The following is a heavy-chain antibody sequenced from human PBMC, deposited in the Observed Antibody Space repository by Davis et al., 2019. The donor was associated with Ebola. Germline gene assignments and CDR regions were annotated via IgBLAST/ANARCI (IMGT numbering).Heavy chain of an antibody. CDR2: ISSSSSYI. CDR3: ARITTSYYGGNRVAFGLDY. J-gene: IGHJ4*02. D-gene: IGHD4-23*01. CDR1: GFTFSSYG. V-gene: IGHV3-21*01. Sequence: GESLKISCAASGFTFSSYGMNWVRQAPGKGLEWVSSISSSSSYIYYADSVKGRFTISRDNAKNSLYLQMNSLRAEDTAVYYCARITTSYYGGNRVAFGLDYWGQGTLVTVSS.